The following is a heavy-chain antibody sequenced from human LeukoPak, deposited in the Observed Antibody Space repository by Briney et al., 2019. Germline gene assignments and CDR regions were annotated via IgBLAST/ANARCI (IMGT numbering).Heavy chain of an antibody. Sequence: SETLSLTCTVSGGSISSSSYSWGWIRQPPGKGLEWIGSIYYSGSTYYNPSLKSRVTISVDTSKNQFSLKLSSVTAADTAVYYCARGRRVVTMVRGVIGPHGMDVWGQGTTVTVSS. J-gene: IGHJ6*02. V-gene: IGHV4-39*07. CDR1: GGSISSSSYS. D-gene: IGHD3-10*01. CDR2: IYYSGST. CDR3: ARGRRVVTMVRGVIGPHGMDV.